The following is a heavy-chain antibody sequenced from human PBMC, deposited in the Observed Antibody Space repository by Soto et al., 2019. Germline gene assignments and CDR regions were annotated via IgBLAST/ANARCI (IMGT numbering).Heavy chain of an antibody. CDR2: IIPIFGTA. Sequence: GASVKVSCKASGYTFTSYAMHWVRQAPGQGLEWMGGIIPIFGTANYAQKFQGRVTITADESTSTAYMELSSLRSEDTAVYYCARGEATPRARYCSSTSCARDYYYYYGMDVWGQGTTVTVSS. CDR1: GYTFTSYA. D-gene: IGHD2-2*01. CDR3: ARGEATPRARYCSSTSCARDYYYYYGMDV. V-gene: IGHV1-69*13. J-gene: IGHJ6*02.